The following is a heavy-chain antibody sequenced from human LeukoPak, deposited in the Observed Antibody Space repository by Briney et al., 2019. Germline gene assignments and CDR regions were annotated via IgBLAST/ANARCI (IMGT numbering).Heavy chain of an antibody. J-gene: IGHJ4*02. CDR2: IYYSGST. CDR1: GGSISSSSYY. V-gene: IGHV4-39*01. CDR3: ARLREWLLEPNFDY. Sequence: SETLSLTCTVSGGSISSSSYYWGWIRQPPGRGLEWIGSIYYSGSTYYNPSLKSRVTISVDTSKNQFSLKLSSVTAADTAVYYCARLREWLLEPNFDYWGQGTLVTVSS. D-gene: IGHD5-12*01.